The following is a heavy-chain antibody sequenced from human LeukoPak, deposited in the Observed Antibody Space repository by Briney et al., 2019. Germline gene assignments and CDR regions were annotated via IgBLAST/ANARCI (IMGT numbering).Heavy chain of an antibody. CDR2: IYHSGST. CDR1: GGSISSRNW. J-gene: IGHJ4*02. V-gene: IGHV4-4*02. Sequence: KTSETLSLTCTVSGGSISSRNWWSWVRQPPGKGLELIGEIYHSGSTNYNPSLKSRVTISVDTSKNQFSLKLSSVTAADTAVYYCARASDCSGGSCYSFFDYWGQGTLVTVSS. CDR3: ARASDCSGGSCYSFFDY. D-gene: IGHD2-15*01.